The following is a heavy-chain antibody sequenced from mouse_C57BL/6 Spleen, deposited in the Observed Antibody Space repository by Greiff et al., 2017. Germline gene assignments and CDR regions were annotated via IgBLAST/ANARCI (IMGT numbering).Heavy chain of an antibody. D-gene: IGHD2-3*01. CDR2: IYPGDGDT. CDR3: AREADGYSLDV. V-gene: IGHV1-82*01. Sequence: QVQLQQSGPELVKPGASVKISCKASGYAFSSSWMNWVKQRPGKGLEWIGRIYPGDGDTNYNGKFKGKATLTADKSSSTAYMQLSSLTSEDSAVYFWAREADGYSLDVWGTGTTVTVSS. J-gene: IGHJ1*03. CDR1: GYAFSSSW.